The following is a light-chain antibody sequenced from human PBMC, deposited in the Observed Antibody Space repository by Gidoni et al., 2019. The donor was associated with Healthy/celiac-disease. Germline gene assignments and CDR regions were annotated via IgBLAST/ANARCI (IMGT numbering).Light chain of an antibody. CDR3: KQSYSTPPWT. V-gene: IGKV1-39*01. J-gene: IGKJ1*01. CDR1: QSISSY. CDR2: AAS. Sequence: IQMTQSPSSLSASVGDRVTITCRASQSISSYLNWYQQKPGKAPKLLSYAASSLQSGVPSRFSGSVSGKDFTLTISSLQPEDFATYYFKQSYSTPPWTFGKGTKVEIK.